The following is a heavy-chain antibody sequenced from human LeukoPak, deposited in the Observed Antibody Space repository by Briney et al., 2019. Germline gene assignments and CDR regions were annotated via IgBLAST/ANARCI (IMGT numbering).Heavy chain of an antibody. V-gene: IGHV3-23*01. CDR3: ANQLRGYSWGVMDD. CDR2: ISGGGDTT. CDR1: GFTFSSYT. Sequence: RPGGSLRLSCAASGFTFSSYTLTWVRQAPGKGLEWVSTISGGGDTTYYADSVKGRLTISRDNSKKTLFLQMNSLRAEDTAVYFCANQLRGYSWGVMDDWGQGTLVTVSS. D-gene: IGHD3-16*01. J-gene: IGHJ4*02.